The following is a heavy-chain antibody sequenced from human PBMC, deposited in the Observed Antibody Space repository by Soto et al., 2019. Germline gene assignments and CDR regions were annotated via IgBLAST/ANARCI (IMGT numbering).Heavy chain of an antibody. D-gene: IGHD4-17*01. CDR2: VFRSGDT. V-gene: IGHV4-4*02. CDR1: GDSVSNNKW. Sequence: PSETLSLTCAVSGDSVSNNKWWSWVRLSPGKGLEWIGEVFRSGDTNYNPSLKSRVTISMDKSKNEFLLQLKSVTAADTAMYYCAKNGDYVLEYWGQGTLVTVS. J-gene: IGHJ4*02. CDR3: AKNGDYVLEY.